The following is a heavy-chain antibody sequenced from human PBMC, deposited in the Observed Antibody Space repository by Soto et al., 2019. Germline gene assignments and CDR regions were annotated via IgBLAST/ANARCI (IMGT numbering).Heavy chain of an antibody. D-gene: IGHD3-22*01. CDR1: GVSISSGSSY. CDR3: AGLFPDVSSRYDIND. CDR2: IYYLGNT. V-gene: IGHV4-39*01. J-gene: IGHJ4*02. Sequence: SETLSLTCTVSGVSISSGSSYWGWIRQPPGKGLEWIGSIYYLGNTYYNPSLGGRVSISVDTSKNQFSLKLKSVTAADTAVFYCAGLFPDVSSRYDINDLGQGTLVTVSS.